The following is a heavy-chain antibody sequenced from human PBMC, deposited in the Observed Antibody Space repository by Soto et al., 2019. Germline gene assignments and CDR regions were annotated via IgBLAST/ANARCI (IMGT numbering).Heavy chain of an antibody. CDR2: ISGRGRTI. V-gene: IGHV3-23*01. Sequence: GPLRLSYAARGLDFSSEVMCVVGQAPGKGLEWVSSISGRGRTIYHADSMRGRCATSRHNSKNSLYLQLNNLRVDDTAVYYCAKVGPSYYYGMDVWGQGPTVPVS. J-gene: IGHJ6*02. CDR3: AKVGPSYYYGMDV. CDR1: GLDFSSEV.